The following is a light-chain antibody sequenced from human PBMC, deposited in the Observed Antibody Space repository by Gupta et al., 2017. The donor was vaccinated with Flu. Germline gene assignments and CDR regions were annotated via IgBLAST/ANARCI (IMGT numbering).Light chain of an antibody. J-gene: IGKJ4*01. V-gene: IGKV1-39*01. CDR2: AAS. Sequence: DIMMTQSPSSLSASVGDTVSITCRTSQSISNYLNWYQQKPRQAPKLLIFAASSLQCGVPARFSGSGSGTDFTLTISSLQPEDVAVYYCQHSYNTPVTFGGGTKVEIK. CDR3: QHSYNTPVT. CDR1: QSISNY.